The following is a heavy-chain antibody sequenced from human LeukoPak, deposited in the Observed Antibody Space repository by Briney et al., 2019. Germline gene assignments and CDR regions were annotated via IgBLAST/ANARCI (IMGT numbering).Heavy chain of an antibody. J-gene: IGHJ4*02. V-gene: IGHV3-21*01. CDR2: ISNSGSYI. CDR3: ANHLACGSTSCPPFDY. CDR1: GFTFSSYS. Sequence: PGGSLRLSCAASGFTFSSYSMNWVRQAPGKGLEWVSSISNSGSYIYYADSVKGRFTISRDNAKNSLHLQMNSLRAEDTAVYYCANHLACGSTSCPPFDYWGQGTLVTVSS. D-gene: IGHD2-2*01.